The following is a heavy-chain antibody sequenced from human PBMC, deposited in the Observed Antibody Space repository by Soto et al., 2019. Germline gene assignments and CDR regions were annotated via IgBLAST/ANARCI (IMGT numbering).Heavy chain of an antibody. J-gene: IGHJ3*02. CDR2: IYYSGST. V-gene: IGHV4-31*01. D-gene: IGHD1-26*01. CDR1: GGSISSGGYY. CDR3: ARDRLSGFDI. Sequence: QVQLQESGPGLVKPSQTLSLTCTVSGGSISSGGYYWSWIRQHPGKGLEWIGYIYYSGSTYYNPSLKXXVXIXXDTSKNQFSLKLSSVTAADTAVYYCARDRLSGFDIWGQGTMVTVSS.